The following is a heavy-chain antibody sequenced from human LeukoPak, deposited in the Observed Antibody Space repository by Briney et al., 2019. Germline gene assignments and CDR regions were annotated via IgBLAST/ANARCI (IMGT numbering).Heavy chain of an antibody. CDR3: ARGGYSSSWYGVY. CDR2: IRYDGSNK. CDR1: GFTLSSYG. Sequence: GGSLRLACAASGFTLSSYGVHCVRQPPGRGLEWVAFIRYDGSNKYYADSVKGRFTISRDNSKNTLYLQMNSLRAEDTAVYYCARGGYSSSWYGVYWADGTLVTVSS. J-gene: IGHJ4*01. V-gene: IGHV3-30*02. D-gene: IGHD6-13*01.